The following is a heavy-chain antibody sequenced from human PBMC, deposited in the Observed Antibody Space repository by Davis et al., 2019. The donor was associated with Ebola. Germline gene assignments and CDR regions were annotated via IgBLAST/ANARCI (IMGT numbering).Heavy chain of an antibody. D-gene: IGHD2-15*01. CDR1: GGSISSSNW. V-gene: IGHV4-4*02. J-gene: IGHJ6*04. CDR3: ARGYCSGGSCYQSYYGMDV. Sequence: MPGGSLRLSCAVSGGSISSSNWLSWVRQPPGKGLGWIGEIYHSGSTNYNPSLKSRVTISVDKSKNQFSLKLISVTAADTAVYYCARGYCSGGSCYQSYYGMDVWGKGTTVTVSS. CDR2: IYHSGST.